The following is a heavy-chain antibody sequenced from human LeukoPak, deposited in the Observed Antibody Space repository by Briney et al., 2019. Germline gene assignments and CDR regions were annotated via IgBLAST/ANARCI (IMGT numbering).Heavy chain of an antibody. CDR2: ISYDGSNK. CDR1: GFTFSSYA. D-gene: IGHD3-9*01. Sequence: GRSLRLSCAASGFTFSSYAMHWVRQAPGKGLEWVAVISYDGSNKYYADSVKGRFTISRDNPKNTLYLQMNSLRAEDTAVYYCARAYYDILTGYDSPNWFDPWGQGTLVTVSS. J-gene: IGHJ5*02. CDR3: ARAYYDILTGYDSPNWFDP. V-gene: IGHV3-30-3*01.